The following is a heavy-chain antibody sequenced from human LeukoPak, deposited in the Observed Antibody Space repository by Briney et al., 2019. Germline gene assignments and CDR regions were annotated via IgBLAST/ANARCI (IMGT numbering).Heavy chain of an antibody. V-gene: IGHV4-59*01. D-gene: IGHD2-8*01. Sequence: GSLRLSCAASGFTFSSYAMNWVRQPPGKGLEWIGYIYDSGSTDYNPSLKSRVTISVDTSKTQFSLQVTSVTAADTAVYYCARAPQLYHFDYWGQGTLVTVSS. J-gene: IGHJ4*02. CDR1: GFTFSSYA. CDR2: IYDSGST. CDR3: ARAPQLYHFDY.